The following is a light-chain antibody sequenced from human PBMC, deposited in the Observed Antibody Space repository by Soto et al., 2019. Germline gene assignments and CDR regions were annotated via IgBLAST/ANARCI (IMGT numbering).Light chain of an antibody. CDR2: GAS. Sequence: EVVLTQSPGTLSLSPGERATLSCGASQRVTGNYLAWYQQKPGQAPRLLIFGASTRATGIPDRFSGSGSGTEFTLTISRLQPEDFAVYYCQHYYTSYTTFGQGTKVDIK. CDR3: QHYYTSYTT. J-gene: IGKJ1*01. V-gene: IGKV3-20*01. CDR1: QRVTGNY.